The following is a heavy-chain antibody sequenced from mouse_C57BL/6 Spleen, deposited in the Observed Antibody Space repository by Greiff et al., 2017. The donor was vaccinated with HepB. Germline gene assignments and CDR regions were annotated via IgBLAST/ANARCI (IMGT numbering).Heavy chain of an antibody. CDR3: AREGITTALDYFDY. J-gene: IGHJ2*01. D-gene: IGHD1-2*01. CDR2: IYPGSGNT. V-gene: IGHV1-66*01. CDR1: GYSFTSYY. Sequence: VKLVESGPELVKPGASVKISCKASGYSFTSYYIHWVKQRPGQGLEWIGWIYPGSGNTKYNEKFKGKATLTADTSSSTAYMQLSSLTSEDSAVYYCAREGITTALDYFDYWGQGTTLTVSS.